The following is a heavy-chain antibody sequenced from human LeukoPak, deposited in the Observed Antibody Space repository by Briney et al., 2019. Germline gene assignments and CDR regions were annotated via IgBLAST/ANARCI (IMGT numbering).Heavy chain of an antibody. CDR3: ARRYNILTGFLL. Sequence: GASVKVSSKASGYTFTDYYVNWVRQAPRRGGGWMGWINPNSGDTNYAETFQGRVTMTRDTSISTAYMELNRLRSDDTAVYYCARRYNILTGFLLWGQGTLVTVS. J-gene: IGHJ4*02. V-gene: IGHV1-2*02. D-gene: IGHD3-9*01. CDR2: INPNSGDT. CDR1: GYTFTDYY.